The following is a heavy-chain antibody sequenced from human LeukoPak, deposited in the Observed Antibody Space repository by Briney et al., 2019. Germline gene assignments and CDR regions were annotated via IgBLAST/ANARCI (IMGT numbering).Heavy chain of an antibody. CDR1: GGSISSSNC. CDR2: IYHSGST. Sequence: SGTLSLTCAVSGGSISSSNCWSWVRQPPGKGLEWIGEIYHSGSTNYNPSLKSRVTISVDKSKNQFSLKLSSVTAADTAVYYCARKGAYCSSTSCYVGVDYWGQGTLVTVSS. J-gene: IGHJ4*02. V-gene: IGHV4-4*02. CDR3: ARKGAYCSSTSCYVGVDY. D-gene: IGHD2-2*01.